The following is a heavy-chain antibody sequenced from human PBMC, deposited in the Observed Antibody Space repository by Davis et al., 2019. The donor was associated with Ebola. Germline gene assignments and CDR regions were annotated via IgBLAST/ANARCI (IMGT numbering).Heavy chain of an antibody. Sequence: ASVKVSCKASGGTFSSYAISWVRQAPGQGLEWMGWINPNSGGTNYAQKFQGWVTMTRDTSISTAYMELSRLRSDDTAVYYCAILSSGWPEGDFDYWGQGTLVTVSS. J-gene: IGHJ4*02. CDR3: AILSSGWPEGDFDY. CDR2: INPNSGGT. V-gene: IGHV1-2*04. CDR1: GGTFSSYA. D-gene: IGHD6-19*01.